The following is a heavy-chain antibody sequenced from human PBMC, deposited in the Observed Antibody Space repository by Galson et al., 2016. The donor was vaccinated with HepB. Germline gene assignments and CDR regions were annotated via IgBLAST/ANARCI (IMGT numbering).Heavy chain of an antibody. CDR2: IYNSGRT. V-gene: IGHV4-4*07. Sequence: ETLSLTCTVSGGPISGYHWSWIRQPAGKGLEWIGLIYNSGRTNYNPSLKSRVTMSVDPSKNQLSLNLRSVTAADTAVYYCAGQWLVPFDLGGRGTLVTVSS. J-gene: IGHJ2*01. CDR3: AGQWLVPFDL. D-gene: IGHD6-19*01. CDR1: GGPISGYH.